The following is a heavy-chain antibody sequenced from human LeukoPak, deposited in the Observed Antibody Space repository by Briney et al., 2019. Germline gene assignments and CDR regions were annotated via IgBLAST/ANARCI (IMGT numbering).Heavy chain of an antibody. CDR2: IAWYSGNT. CDR3: AKDMNSYGSGSSYNPWGPFDS. Sequence: GGSLRLSCAASGYTFDNYAMHWVRQAPGRGVEWVSGIAWYSGNTGFADSVKGRFTISRENAENSLYLQMNSLTPEDTAFYFCAKDMNSYGSGSSYNPWGPFDSWGQGTLVTVSS. D-gene: IGHD3-10*01. J-gene: IGHJ4*02. V-gene: IGHV3-9*01. CDR1: GYTFDNYA.